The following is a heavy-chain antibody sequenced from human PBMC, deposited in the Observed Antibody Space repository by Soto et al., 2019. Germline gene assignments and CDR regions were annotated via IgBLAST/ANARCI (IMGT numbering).Heavy chain of an antibody. D-gene: IGHD1-1*01. CDR3: AKDLSESDDFGYDWAPFDY. J-gene: IGHJ4*02. CDR1: GFSFSTFA. V-gene: IGHV3-23*01. CDR2: ITGSGREG. Sequence: RLSCVASGFSFSTFAMSWVRQAPGKGLEWVSRITGSGREGYYADSVRGRFTISRDNSRNTLLLQMNSLRDDDTAVYFCAKDLSESDDFGYDWAPFDYWGRGTQVTVSS.